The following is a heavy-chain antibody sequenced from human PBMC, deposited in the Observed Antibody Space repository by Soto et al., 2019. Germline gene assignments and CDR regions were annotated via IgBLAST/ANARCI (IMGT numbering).Heavy chain of an antibody. CDR3: ARDGHCYGSGSYYSRVHAFDI. D-gene: IGHD3-10*01. CDR2: IYHSGST. CDR1: GGSISSSNW. Sequence: SETLSLTCAVSGGSISSSNWWSWVRQPPGKGLEWIGEIYHSGSTNYNPSLKSRVTISVDKSKNQFSLKLSSVTAADTAVYYCARDGHCYGSGSYYSRVHAFDIWGQGTMVTVSS. J-gene: IGHJ3*02. V-gene: IGHV4-4*02.